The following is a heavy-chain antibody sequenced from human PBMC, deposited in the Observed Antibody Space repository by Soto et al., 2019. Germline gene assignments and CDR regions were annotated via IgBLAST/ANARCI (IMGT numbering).Heavy chain of an antibody. CDR1: GFTFTSYW. V-gene: IGHV3-7*01. Sequence: GGSLRLSCAASGFTFTSYWMSWVRQAPGKGLEWVAHIKGDGSEEYYVDSVKGRFTISRDSAKNSLYLQMNSLRAEDTAVYYCASRSLYCSGGSCYPAFDYWGQGTLVTVSS. CDR3: ASRSLYCSGGSCYPAFDY. CDR2: IKGDGSEE. D-gene: IGHD2-15*01. J-gene: IGHJ4*02.